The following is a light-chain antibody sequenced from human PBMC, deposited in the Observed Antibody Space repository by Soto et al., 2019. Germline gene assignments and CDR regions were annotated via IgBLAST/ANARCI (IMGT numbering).Light chain of an antibody. CDR1: SSDVGAYNF. CDR2: EIS. CDR3: SSYTSSSTWV. Sequence: QSVLTQPASVSGSPGQSITISCTGSSSDVGAYNFVSWFQQRPGEAPKLMIYEISNRPSGVSNRFSGSKSANTASLTISGLQAEDEADYYCSSYTSSSTWVLGGGTKVTV. V-gene: IGLV2-14*01. J-gene: IGLJ3*02.